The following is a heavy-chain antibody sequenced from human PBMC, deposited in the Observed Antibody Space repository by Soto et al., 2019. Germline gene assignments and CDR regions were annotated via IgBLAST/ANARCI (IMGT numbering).Heavy chain of an antibody. J-gene: IGHJ6*02. Sequence: PCCSLRLASAASIDSDAIAWVHQASGKGLEWVTGLSVGGGSTSYGVSVKGRFTMSRDNDKNTVYLQMYRLRAEDTAVYYCVEGDLFVRGTIYGLDVWGQGIMVTVSS. CDR3: VEGDLFVRGTIYGLDV. CDR1: IDSDA. V-gene: IGHV3-23*01. D-gene: IGHD3-3*01. CDR2: LSVGGGST.